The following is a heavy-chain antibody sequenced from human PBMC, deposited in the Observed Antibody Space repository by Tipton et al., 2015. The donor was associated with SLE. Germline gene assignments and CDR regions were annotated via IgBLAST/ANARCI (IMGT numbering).Heavy chain of an antibody. J-gene: IGHJ3*01. V-gene: IGHV4-59*01. CDR2: ISNGGGT. CDR3: ARGGIYHDYSGNFDF. Sequence: TLSLTCSVSGGSISSNYWIWIRQPPGKGLEWIGYISNGGGTNYNPSLKSRVTISVDTAKNQFSLKLTSVTAADTAIYYCARGGIYHDYSGNFDFWGQGTMITASS. D-gene: IGHD3-22*01. CDR1: GGSISSNY.